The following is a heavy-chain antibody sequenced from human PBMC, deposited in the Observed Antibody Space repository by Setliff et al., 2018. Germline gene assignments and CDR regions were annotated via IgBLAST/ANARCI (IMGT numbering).Heavy chain of an antibody. CDR1: GYLLSSYG. V-gene: IGHV1-18*01. D-gene: IGHD2-21*02. Sequence: ASVKVSCKASGYLLSSYGVSWVRQAPGQGLEWTGWISPYNGVTNYAQTFQNRVTMTTDTSTSAAYMELRSLRSDDSAVYYCAISSLSICVGGDCPNAFDIWGQGTMVTVSS. J-gene: IGHJ3*02. CDR3: AISSLSICVGGDCPNAFDI. CDR2: ISPYNGVT.